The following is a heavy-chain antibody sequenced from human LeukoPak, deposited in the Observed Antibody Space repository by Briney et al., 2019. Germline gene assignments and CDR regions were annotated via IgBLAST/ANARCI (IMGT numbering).Heavy chain of an antibody. CDR1: GYTFTSYY. J-gene: IGHJ4*02. Sequence: ASVKVSCKASGYTFTSYYMHWVRQAPGQGLEWMGIINPSGGSTSYAQKFQGRVTMTRGMSTSTVYMELSSLRSEDTAVYYCARVIAAAGHFDYWGQGTLVTVSS. CDR2: INPSGGST. CDR3: ARVIAAAGHFDY. D-gene: IGHD6-13*01. V-gene: IGHV1-46*01.